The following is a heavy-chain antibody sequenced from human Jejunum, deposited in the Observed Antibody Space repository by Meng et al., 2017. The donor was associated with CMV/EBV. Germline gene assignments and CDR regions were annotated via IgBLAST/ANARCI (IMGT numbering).Heavy chain of an antibody. V-gene: IGHV3-30*18. D-gene: IGHD3-16*01. CDR2: ISHDGSNE. CDR3: AKDTFDRTSLTGTFEY. Sequence: SGFTFSSYGMHWVRQAPGKGLEWVALISHDGSNENYVDSVKGRFTISRDNSKNTLYLQMNSLRAEDTAMYYCAKDTFDRTSLTGTFEYWGQGTLVTVSS. J-gene: IGHJ4*02. CDR1: GFTFSSYG.